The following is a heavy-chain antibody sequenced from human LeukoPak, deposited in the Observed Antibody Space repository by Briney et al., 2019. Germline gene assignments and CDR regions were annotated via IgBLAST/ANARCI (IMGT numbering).Heavy chain of an antibody. CDR2: ITSGSNI. V-gene: IGHV3-48*02. D-gene: IGHD6-6*01. CDR1: GFTFRSYA. Sequence: GGSLRLSCEASGFTFRSYAMAWVRQAPGKGLEWLSYITSGSNINHADSVKGRFTISRDNAKNSLYLQMNSLRDEDTAVYYCARSANPGVHDFDPWGQGTLVTVSS. J-gene: IGHJ5*02. CDR3: ARSANPGVHDFDP.